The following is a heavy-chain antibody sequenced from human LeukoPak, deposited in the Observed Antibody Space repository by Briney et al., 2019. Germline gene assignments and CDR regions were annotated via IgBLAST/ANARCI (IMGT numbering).Heavy chain of an antibody. D-gene: IGHD2-2*01. J-gene: IGHJ3*02. V-gene: IGHV1-3*01. CDR3: ARDPFNPDCSSTSCPDAFDI. CDR1: GYTFTSYA. Sequence: GASVKVSCKASGYTFTSYAMHWVRQAPGQRLEWMGWINAGNGNTKYSQKFQGRATITRDTSASTAYMELSSLRSEDTAVYYCARDPFNPDCSSTSCPDAFDIWGQGTMVTVSS. CDR2: INAGNGNT.